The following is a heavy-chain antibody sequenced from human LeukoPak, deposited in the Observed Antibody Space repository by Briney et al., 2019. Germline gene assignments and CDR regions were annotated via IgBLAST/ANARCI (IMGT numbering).Heavy chain of an antibody. D-gene: IGHD3-10*01. CDR2: ISSSSSYI. CDR3: ARHPLLWFGELLYEDY. Sequence: PGGSLRLSCAASGFTFSSYSMNWVRQAPGKGLEWVSSISSSSSYIYYADSVKGRFTISRDNAKNSLYPQMNSLRAEDTAVYYCARHPLLWFGELLYEDYWGQGTLVTVSS. CDR1: GFTFSSYS. V-gene: IGHV3-21*01. J-gene: IGHJ4*02.